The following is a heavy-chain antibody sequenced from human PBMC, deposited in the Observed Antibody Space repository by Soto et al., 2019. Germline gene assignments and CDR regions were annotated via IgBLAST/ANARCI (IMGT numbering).Heavy chain of an antibody. V-gene: IGHV4-59*01. J-gene: IGHJ6*02. Sequence: SETLSLTCTVSGGSISSDSWSWIRQPPWKGLEWIGYINDSGSTNYNASLKSRVTILVDTSENQFSLKLSCVTAADTAVYYCGRLVTMVRGYGMDVWGQGTTVTLSS. CDR2: INDSGST. D-gene: IGHD3-10*01. CDR3: GRLVTMVRGYGMDV. CDR1: GGSISSDS.